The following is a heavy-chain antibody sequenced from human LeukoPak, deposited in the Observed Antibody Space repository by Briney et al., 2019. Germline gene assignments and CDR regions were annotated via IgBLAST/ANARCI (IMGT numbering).Heavy chain of an antibody. Sequence: PSETLSLTCAVYGGSFSGYYWSWIRQPPGKGLEWIGEINHSGSTNYNPSLKSRVTISVDTSKNQFSLKPSSVTAADTAVYYCARTIVVVPAATRAFDIWGQGTMVTVSS. CDR1: GGSFSGYY. D-gene: IGHD2-2*01. CDR3: ARTIVVVPAATRAFDI. J-gene: IGHJ3*02. V-gene: IGHV4-34*01. CDR2: INHSGST.